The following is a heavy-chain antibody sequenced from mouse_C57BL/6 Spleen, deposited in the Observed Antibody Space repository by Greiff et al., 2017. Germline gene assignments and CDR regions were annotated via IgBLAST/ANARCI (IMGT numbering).Heavy chain of an antibody. CDR1: GFTFSSYG. J-gene: IGHJ4*01. V-gene: IGHV5-6*01. CDR3: ARQQGDYAMDY. CDR2: ISSGGSYT. Sequence: EVKLVQSGADLVKPGGSLKLSCAASGFTFSSYGMSWVRQTPDKRLEWVATISSGGSYTYYPDSVKGRFTFSRDNAKNTLYLQMSSLKSEDTAMYYCARQQGDYAMDYGGQGTSVTVSS.